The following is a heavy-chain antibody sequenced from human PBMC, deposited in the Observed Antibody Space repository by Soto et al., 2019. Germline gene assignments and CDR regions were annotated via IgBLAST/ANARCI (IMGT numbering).Heavy chain of an antibody. CDR3: AKVPLLLHPVFEY. CDR2: FNENGGRT. D-gene: IGHD2-15*01. Sequence: GGSLRLSCEASGFTFSKSAMSWVRQAPGKGLEWVAIFNENGGRTSYADSVKGRFTISRDNSKSTLYLQMNGLRAEDTAVYFCAKVPLLLHPVFEYWGQGTLVTVSS. J-gene: IGHJ4*02. CDR1: GFTFSKSA. V-gene: IGHV3-23*01.